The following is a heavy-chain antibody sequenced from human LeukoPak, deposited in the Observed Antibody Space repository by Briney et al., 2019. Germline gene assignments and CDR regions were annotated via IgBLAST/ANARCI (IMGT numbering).Heavy chain of an antibody. J-gene: IGHJ4*02. Sequence: SETLSLTCTVSGGSISSYYWSWLRQPPGKGLEWIGYIYYSGSTSYNPSLKSRVTISVDTSKHQFSLNLSSVTAADTAVYYCARHRPGPYDYWGQGTLVTVSS. CDR3: ARHRPGPYDY. CDR1: GGSISSYY. CDR2: IYYSGST. V-gene: IGHV4-59*08.